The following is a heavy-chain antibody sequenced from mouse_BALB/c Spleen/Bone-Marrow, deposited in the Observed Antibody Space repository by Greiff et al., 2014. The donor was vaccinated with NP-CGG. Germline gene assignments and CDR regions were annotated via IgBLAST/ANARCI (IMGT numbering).Heavy chain of an antibody. CDR1: GFNIKDYY. J-gene: IGHJ2*01. Sequence: EVKLMESGAELVRSGASVKLSCTASGFNIKDYYMHWVKQRPEQGLEWIGWIDPENGDTEYAPKFQGKATMTADTSSNTAYLQLSSLTPEDTAVYYCNARGDYDFDYFDYWGQGTTLTASS. CDR2: IDPENGDT. D-gene: IGHD2-4*01. V-gene: IGHV14-4*02. CDR3: NARGDYDFDYFDY.